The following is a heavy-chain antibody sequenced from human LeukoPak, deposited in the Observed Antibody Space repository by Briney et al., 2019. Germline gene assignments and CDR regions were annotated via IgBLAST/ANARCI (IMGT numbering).Heavy chain of an antibody. Sequence: PSETLSLTCTVSGGSINSYYWSWIRQPAGKGLEWIGRIYTSGSTNYNPSLKSRVTMSVDTSKNHFSLKLSSVTAADTAVYYCARSLLLWFGELSDAFDIWGQGTMVTVSS. J-gene: IGHJ3*02. CDR1: GGSINSYY. CDR3: ARSLLLWFGELSDAFDI. CDR2: IYTSGST. D-gene: IGHD3-10*01. V-gene: IGHV4-4*07.